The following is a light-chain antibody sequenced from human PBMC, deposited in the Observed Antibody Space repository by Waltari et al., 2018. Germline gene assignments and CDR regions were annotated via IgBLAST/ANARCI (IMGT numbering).Light chain of an antibody. CDR3: SSYTTRSILL. V-gene: IGLV2-14*03. CDR1: SSDVGGYNY. J-gene: IGLJ2*01. Sequence: QSALTPPFPASGSPGPSITISCTGTSSDVGGYNYVAWYQQHPHKAPKVIIYDFAYRPFGVSNRFSGSKSGSTASLTISGLQTEDEAYYYCSSYTTRSILLFGGGTKVPVL. CDR2: DFA.